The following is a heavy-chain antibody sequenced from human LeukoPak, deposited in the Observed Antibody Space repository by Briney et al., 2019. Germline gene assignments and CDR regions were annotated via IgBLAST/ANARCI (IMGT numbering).Heavy chain of an antibody. J-gene: IGHJ4*02. V-gene: IGHV3-21*01. D-gene: IGHD6-6*01. CDR2: ISSSSSYI. CDR3: ARDPPWRGSSSSGDYFDY. Sequence: GSLRLSCAASGFTFSSYSMNWVRQAPGKGLEWVSSISSSSSYIYYADSVKGRFTISRDNAKNSLYLQMNSLRAEDTAVYYCARDPPWRGSSSSGDYFDYWGQGTLVTVSS. CDR1: GFTFSSYS.